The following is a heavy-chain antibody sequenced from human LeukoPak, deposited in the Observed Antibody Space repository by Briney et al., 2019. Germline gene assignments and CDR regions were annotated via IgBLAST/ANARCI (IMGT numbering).Heavy chain of an antibody. J-gene: IGHJ4*02. CDR2: ISGSDGST. Sequence: GGSLRLSCAASGFTFSSYAMSWVRQAPGKGLEWVSGISGSDGSTNYADSVKGRFTISRENSKNTLYLQMNSLRAEDTAVYYCARGGGGNSDFVTSYTGASLSFDYWGQGALVTVSS. D-gene: IGHD4-23*01. CDR1: GFTFSSYA. V-gene: IGHV3-23*01. CDR3: ARGGGGNSDFVTSYTGASLSFDY.